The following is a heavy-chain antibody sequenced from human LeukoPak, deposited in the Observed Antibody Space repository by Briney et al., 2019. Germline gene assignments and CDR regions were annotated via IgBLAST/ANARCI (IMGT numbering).Heavy chain of an antibody. Sequence: GGSLRLSCAASGFTFSSYGMHWVRQAPGKGLEGVAVISYDGSNKYYADSVKGRFTISRDNSKNTLYLQMNSLRAEDTAVYYCAKATVGATSPGGYWGQGTLVTVSS. CDR3: AKATVGATSPGGY. D-gene: IGHD1-26*01. CDR1: GFTFSSYG. CDR2: ISYDGSNK. V-gene: IGHV3-30*18. J-gene: IGHJ4*02.